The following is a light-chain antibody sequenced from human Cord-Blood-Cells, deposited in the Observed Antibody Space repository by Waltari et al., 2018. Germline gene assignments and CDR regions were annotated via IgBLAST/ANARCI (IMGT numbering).Light chain of an antibody. CDR3: QQYYSTPYT. CDR2: WAS. CDR1: QSVLYSSNNKNY. J-gene: IGKJ2*01. Sequence: DILMTQSPDSLAVSLGERATINCKSSQSVLYSSNNKNYLAWYQQKPGQPPKLLIYWASTRESGVPDRFSGSGSGTDFTLTISSLQAEDVAAYYCQQYYSTPYTFGQGTKLEIK. V-gene: IGKV4-1*01.